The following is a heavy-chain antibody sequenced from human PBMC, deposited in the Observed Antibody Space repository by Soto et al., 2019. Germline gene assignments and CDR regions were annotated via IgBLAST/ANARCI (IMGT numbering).Heavy chain of an antibody. J-gene: IGHJ5*02. CDR1: GGTFSSYA. CDR2: IIPIFGTA. Sequence: ASVKVACKASGGTFSSYAISWVRQAPGQGLEWMGGIIPIFGTANYAQKFQGRVTITADESTSTAYMELSSLRSEDTAVYYCARDRSGSYNNWFDPWGQGTLVTVSS. D-gene: IGHD1-26*01. CDR3: ARDRSGSYNNWFDP. V-gene: IGHV1-69*13.